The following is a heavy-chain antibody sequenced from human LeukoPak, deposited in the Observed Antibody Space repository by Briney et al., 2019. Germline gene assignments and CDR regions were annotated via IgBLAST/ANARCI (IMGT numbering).Heavy chain of an antibody. CDR2: IYYSGST. CDR1: GGSISSSSYY. V-gene: IGHV4-39*01. J-gene: IGHJ4*02. D-gene: IGHD5-18*01. Sequence: PSENLSLTCTVSGGSISSSSYYWGWIRQPPGKGLEWIGSIYYSGSTYYNPSLKSRVTISVDTSKNQCSLKLSSVTAADTAVYYCARNDVDTAFFDYWGQGTLVTVSS. CDR3: ARNDVDTAFFDY.